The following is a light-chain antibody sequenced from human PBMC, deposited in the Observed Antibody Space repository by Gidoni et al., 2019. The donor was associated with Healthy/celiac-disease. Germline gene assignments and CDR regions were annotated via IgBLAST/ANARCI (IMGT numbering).Light chain of an antibody. CDR2: EAS. CDR3: QQRSNWPLT. V-gene: IGKV3-11*01. CDR1: QSASSY. Sequence: IVLTQPPATLHLSTGERATLSCRASQSASSYLAWYQQNPGQAPRLLIYEASNRATGIPARFSGSGSGTDFTLTISSLEPEDFAVYYCQQRSNWPLTFGGGTKVEIK. J-gene: IGKJ4*01.